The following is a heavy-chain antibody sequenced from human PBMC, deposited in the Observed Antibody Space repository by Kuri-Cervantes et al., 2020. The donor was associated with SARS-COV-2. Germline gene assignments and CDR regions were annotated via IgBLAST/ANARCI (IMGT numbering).Heavy chain of an antibody. CDR1: GFTFSSHA. J-gene: IGHJ4*02. D-gene: IGHD2-15*01. CDR2: ISYDGTNK. V-gene: IGHV3-30*18. Sequence: GESLKISCAASGFTFSSHAMHWVRQAPGKGLEWVAVISYDGTNKYYADSVRGRFTISRDNAKNTLYLQMNSLRAEDTAVYYCAKDRGYCSGGSCYPEYYFDYWGQGNLVNVSS. CDR3: AKDRGYCSGGSCYPEYYFDY.